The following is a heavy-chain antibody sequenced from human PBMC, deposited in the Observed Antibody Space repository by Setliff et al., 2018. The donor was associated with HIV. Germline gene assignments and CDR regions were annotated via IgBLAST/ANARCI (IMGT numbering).Heavy chain of an antibody. CDR2: TRSKTDGGTT. J-gene: IGHJ4*02. CDR3: TRPQYFYDIGGSDY. V-gene: IGHV3-15*05. D-gene: IGHD3-22*01. CDR1: GFTFSNAW. Sequence: GGSLRLSCAASGFTFSNAWMSWVRQAPGKGLEWVGRTRSKTDGGTTDYAAPVKGRFTISRDDSMNTAYLQMNSLKIEDTAVYYCTRPQYFYDIGGSDYWGQGTLVTVSS.